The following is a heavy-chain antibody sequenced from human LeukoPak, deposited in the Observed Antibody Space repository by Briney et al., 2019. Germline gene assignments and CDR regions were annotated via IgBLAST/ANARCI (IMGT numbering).Heavy chain of an antibody. CDR2: ISSSSSTI. CDR1: GFTVSSNY. Sequence: GGSLRLSCAASGFTVSSNYMSWVRQAPGKGLEWVSYISSSSSTIYYADSVKGRFTISRDNAKNSLYLQMNSLRDEDTAVYYCARDQGAAAGNQNNWFDPWGQGTLVTVSS. CDR3: ARDQGAAAGNQNNWFDP. V-gene: IGHV3-48*02. J-gene: IGHJ5*02. D-gene: IGHD6-13*01.